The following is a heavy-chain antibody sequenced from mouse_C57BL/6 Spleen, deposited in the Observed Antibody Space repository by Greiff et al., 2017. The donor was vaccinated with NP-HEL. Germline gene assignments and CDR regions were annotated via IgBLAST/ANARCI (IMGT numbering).Heavy chain of an antibody. CDR2: IDPSDSYT. Sequence: QVQLQQPGAELVRPGTSVKLSCKASGYTFTSYWMHWVKQRPGQGLEWIGVIDPSDSYTNYNQKFKGKATLTVDTSSSTAYTQLSSLTSEDSAVYYCARWDGTYLGSYFDYWGQGTTLTVSS. D-gene: IGHD2-1*01. J-gene: IGHJ2*01. V-gene: IGHV1-59*01. CDR3: ARWDGTYLGSYFDY. CDR1: GYTFTSYW.